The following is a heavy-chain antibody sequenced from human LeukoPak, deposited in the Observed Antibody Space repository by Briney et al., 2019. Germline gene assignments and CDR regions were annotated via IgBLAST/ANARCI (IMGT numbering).Heavy chain of an antibody. CDR2: INHSGST. J-gene: IGHJ6*03. V-gene: IGHV4-34*01. Sequence: TSETLSLTCAVYGWTFSGYYWSWIRQPPGKGLEWIGEINHSGSTNYNPSLKSRVTISVDTSKNQFSLKLSSVTAADTAVYYCARELRFLSGYYYYYYYMDVWGKGTTVTVSS. CDR3: ARELRFLSGYYYYYYYMDV. D-gene: IGHD3-3*01. CDR1: GWTFSGYY.